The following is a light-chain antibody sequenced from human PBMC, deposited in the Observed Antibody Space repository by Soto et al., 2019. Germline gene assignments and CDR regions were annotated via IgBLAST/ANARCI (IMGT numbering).Light chain of an antibody. V-gene: IGKV3-20*01. J-gene: IGKJ2*01. Sequence: ESVLTQSPGTLSLSPRERATLSCRASQRISNSYLAWYQQKPGKAPRLLLYDASSRATGIPDRVSGSGSGPDFTLNISRLETEDFAVYYFQQYTRPPFAFGQGNKVEIK. CDR3: QQYTRPPFA. CDR1: QRISNSY. CDR2: DAS.